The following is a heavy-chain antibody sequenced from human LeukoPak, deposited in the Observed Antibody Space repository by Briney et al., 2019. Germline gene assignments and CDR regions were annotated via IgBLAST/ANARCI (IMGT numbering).Heavy chain of an antibody. V-gene: IGHV3-30*04. CDR3: ARDQLDIVVVPAAIPVGY. D-gene: IGHD2-2*02. CDR2: ISYDGSNK. J-gene: IGHJ4*02. Sequence: GGSLRVSCAASGFTFSSYAMHWVRQAPGKGLEWVALISYDGSNKYYADSVKGRFTISRDNSKNTLYLQMNSLRAEDTAVYYCARDQLDIVVVPAAIPVGYWGQGTLVTVSS. CDR1: GFTFSSYA.